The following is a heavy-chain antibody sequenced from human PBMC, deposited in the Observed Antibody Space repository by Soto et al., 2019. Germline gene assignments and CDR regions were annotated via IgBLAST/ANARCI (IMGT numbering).Heavy chain of an antibody. CDR2: IIPVFRAP. J-gene: IGHJ6*02. V-gene: IGHV1-69*12. D-gene: IGHD3-3*02. CDR3: ARDKGRPQLGGNYYYITDG. CDR1: GGTFDTYA. Sequence: QVHLVQSGAEVKKPGSSVKVSCKVSGGTFDTYAISWVRQAPGQGLEWMGGIIPVFRAPDYAQKFQGRVTITAAESARTAHMELTGLRFEDTAVYYCARDKGRPQLGGNYYYITDGWCQGTSVTVSS.